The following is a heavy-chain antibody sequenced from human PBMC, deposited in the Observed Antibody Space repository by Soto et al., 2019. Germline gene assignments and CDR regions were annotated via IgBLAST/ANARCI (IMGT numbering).Heavy chain of an antibody. Sequence: ASVKVSCKASGYTFTSYGISWVRQAPGQGLEWMGWISAYNGNTNYAQKFQGRVTMTEDTSTDTAYMELSSLRSEDTAVYYCARGETRTSFDYWGQGTLVTVSS. CDR1: GYTFTSYG. J-gene: IGHJ4*02. CDR3: ARGETRTSFDY. V-gene: IGHV1-18*01. CDR2: ISAYNGNT. D-gene: IGHD1-26*01.